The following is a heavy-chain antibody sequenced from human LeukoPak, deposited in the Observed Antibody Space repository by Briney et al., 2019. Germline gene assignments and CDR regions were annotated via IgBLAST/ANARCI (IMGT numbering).Heavy chain of an antibody. CDR1: GGSSSGYY. V-gene: IGHV4-34*01. CDR2: INHSGST. Sequence: SETLSLTCAVYGGSSSGYYWSWIRQPPGKGLEWIGEINHSGSTNYNPSLKSRVTISVDTSKNQFSLKLSSVTAADTAVYYCARGASGSYLQSPLGYWGQGTLVTVSS. D-gene: IGHD1-26*01. CDR3: ARGASGSYLQSPLGY. J-gene: IGHJ4*02.